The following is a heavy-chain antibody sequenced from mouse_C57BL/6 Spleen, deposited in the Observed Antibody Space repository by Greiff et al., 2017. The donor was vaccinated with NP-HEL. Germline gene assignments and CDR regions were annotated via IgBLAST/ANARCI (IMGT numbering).Heavy chain of an antibody. CDR3: ASYYGSSHWYFDV. Sequence: VKLVESGPGLVAPSQSLSITCTVSGFSLTSYAISWVRQPPGKGLEWLGVIWTGGGTNYNSALKSRLSISKDNSKSQVFLKMNSLQTDDTARYYCASYYGSSHWYFDVWGTGTTVTVSS. CDR2: IWTGGGT. CDR1: GFSLTSYA. V-gene: IGHV2-9-1*01. D-gene: IGHD1-1*01. J-gene: IGHJ1*03.